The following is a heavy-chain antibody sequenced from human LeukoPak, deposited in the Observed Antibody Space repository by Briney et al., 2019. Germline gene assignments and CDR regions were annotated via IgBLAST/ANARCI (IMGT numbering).Heavy chain of an antibody. J-gene: IGHJ3*02. Sequence: GGSLRLSCAASGFTFSNYGMHWVRQAPGKGLEWVAVISFDGSNKYYADSVKGRFTISRDNSKNTLYLQMNILRAEDTAVYYCAKSIVGATGDAFDIWGQGTMVTVSS. V-gene: IGHV3-30*18. D-gene: IGHD1-26*01. CDR2: ISFDGSNK. CDR3: AKSIVGATGDAFDI. CDR1: GFTFSNYG.